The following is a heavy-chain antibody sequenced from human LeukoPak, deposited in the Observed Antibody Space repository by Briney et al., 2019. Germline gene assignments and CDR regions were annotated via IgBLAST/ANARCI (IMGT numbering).Heavy chain of an antibody. CDR3: ARDPVNIAATTTGFDY. J-gene: IGHJ4*02. V-gene: IGHV1-46*01. D-gene: IGHD5-12*01. CDR1: GYTFTDYY. CDR2: INPSGGTT. Sequence: GASVKVSCKASGYTFTDYYIHWVRQAPGQGLEWMGIINPSGGTTGYAQKFQGRVTMTRDMSTSTVYMELSSLKSEDTAFYYCARDPVNIAATTTGFDYWGQGTLVTVSS.